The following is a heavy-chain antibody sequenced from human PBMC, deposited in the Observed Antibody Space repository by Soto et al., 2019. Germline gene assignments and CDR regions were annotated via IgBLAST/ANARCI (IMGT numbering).Heavy chain of an antibody. Sequence: SETLSLTCAVYGGSFSGYYWSWIRQPPGKGLEWIGEINHSGSTNYNPSLKSRVTISVDTSKNQFSLKLSSVTAADTAVYYCARGSTPWYSSSWGDAFDIWGQGTMVTVSS. CDR1: GGSFSGYY. V-gene: IGHV4-34*01. J-gene: IGHJ3*02. CDR2: INHSGST. D-gene: IGHD6-13*01. CDR3: ARGSTPWYSSSWGDAFDI.